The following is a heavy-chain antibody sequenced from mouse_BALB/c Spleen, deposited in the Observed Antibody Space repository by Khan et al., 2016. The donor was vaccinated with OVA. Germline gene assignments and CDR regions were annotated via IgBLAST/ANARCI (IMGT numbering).Heavy chain of an antibody. CDR2: VSTGGSYT. CDR1: GFTFSTYG. D-gene: IGHD1-1*01. Sequence: EVELVESGGDLVKPGGSLKLSCAASGFTFSTYGMSWVRQAPDKRLEWVATVSTGGSYTYYPDSVKGRFTISRHNAKNTLYLQMSGLRSEDTAMLYCTRLAYYYDSEGFAYWGQGTLVTVSA. CDR3: TRLAYYYDSEGFAY. V-gene: IGHV5-6*01. J-gene: IGHJ3*01.